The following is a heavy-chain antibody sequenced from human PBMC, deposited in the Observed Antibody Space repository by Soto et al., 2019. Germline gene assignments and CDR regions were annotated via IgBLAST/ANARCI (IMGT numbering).Heavy chain of an antibody. D-gene: IGHD6-13*01. Sequence: PGGSLRLSCAASGSTFSSYGMHWVRQAPGKGLEWVAVIWYDGSNKYYADSVKGRFTISRDNSKNTLYLQMNSLRAEDTAVYYCARDKIAAAVYYFDYWGQGTLVTVSS. J-gene: IGHJ4*02. CDR3: ARDKIAAAVYYFDY. V-gene: IGHV3-33*01. CDR2: IWYDGSNK. CDR1: GSTFSSYG.